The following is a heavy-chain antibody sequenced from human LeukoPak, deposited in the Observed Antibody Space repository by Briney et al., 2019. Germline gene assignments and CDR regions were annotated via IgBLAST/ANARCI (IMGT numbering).Heavy chain of an antibody. CDR2: INHSGST. CDR1: GGSFSGYY. D-gene: IGHD3-22*01. CDR3: ASSGYYDSSGSPPFDY. V-gene: IGHV4-34*01. J-gene: IGHJ4*02. Sequence: KTSETLSLTCAVYGGSFSGYYWSWIRQPPGKGLEWIGEINHSGSTNYNPSLKSRVTISVDTSKNQFSLKLSSVTAADTAVYYCASSGYYDSSGSPPFDYWGQGTLVTVSS.